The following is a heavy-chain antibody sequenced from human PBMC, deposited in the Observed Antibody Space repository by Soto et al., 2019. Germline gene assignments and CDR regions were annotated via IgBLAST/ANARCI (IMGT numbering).Heavy chain of an antibody. CDR1: GFTFSSYA. Sequence: QVQLVESGGGVVQPGRSLRLSCAASGFTFSSYAMHWVRQAPGKGLEWVAGISYDGSNKYYADSVKGRFTISRDNSKNTLYMQMNSLRAEDTAVYYCARFRGYGDYYGMDVWGQGTTVTVSS. D-gene: IGHD3-16*01. CDR2: ISYDGSNK. J-gene: IGHJ6*02. V-gene: IGHV3-30-3*01. CDR3: ARFRGYGDYYGMDV.